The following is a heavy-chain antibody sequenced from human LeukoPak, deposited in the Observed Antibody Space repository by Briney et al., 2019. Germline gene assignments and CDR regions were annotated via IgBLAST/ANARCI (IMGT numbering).Heavy chain of an antibody. CDR1: GYTFTDYY. CDR3: ARGGNIAARPFDY. D-gene: IGHD6-6*01. CDR2: INPNSGGT. Sequence: GASVTVSFKTSGYTFTDYYMQWVRQAPGQGLEWMGWINPNSGGTNYAQKFQGRVTMTRDTSISTAYMELSSLRSDDTAVYYCARGGNIAARPFDYWGQGTLVTVSS. J-gene: IGHJ4*02. V-gene: IGHV1-2*02.